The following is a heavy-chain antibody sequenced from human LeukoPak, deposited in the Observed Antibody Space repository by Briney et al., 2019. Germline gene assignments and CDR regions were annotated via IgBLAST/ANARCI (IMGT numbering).Heavy chain of an antibody. Sequence: ASVKVSCKASGYTFTRYYIHWVRQASGQGLEWMGIINPSGGSTSYAQKFQGRVTMTSDTSTSTVYMDLNSLRSEDTAVYYCARGGYDFDIWGQGTMVSVSS. J-gene: IGHJ3*02. V-gene: IGHV1-46*01. CDR1: GYTFTRYY. D-gene: IGHD3-16*01. CDR3: ARGGYDFDI. CDR2: INPSGGST.